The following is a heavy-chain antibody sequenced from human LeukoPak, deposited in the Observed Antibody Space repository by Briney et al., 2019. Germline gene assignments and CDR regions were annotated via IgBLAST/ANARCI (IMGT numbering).Heavy chain of an antibody. CDR3: ARGSLRYCSGGSCHYFDY. CDR1: GGTFSSYA. V-gene: IGHV1-69*01. Sequence: SVNVSCKDSGGTFSSYAISWVRQAPGQGLEWMGGIIPIFGSANDDQKFQGRVRITADESTSTAYMELSSMRSEDTAVYYCARGSLRYCSGGSCHYFDYWGQGTLVTVSS. D-gene: IGHD2-15*01. J-gene: IGHJ4*02. CDR2: IIPIFGSA.